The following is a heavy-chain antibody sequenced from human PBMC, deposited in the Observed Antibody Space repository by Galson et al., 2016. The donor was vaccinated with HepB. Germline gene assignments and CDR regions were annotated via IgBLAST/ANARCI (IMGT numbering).Heavy chain of an antibody. Sequence: TLSLTCTVSGGSISSGGYYWSWIRQHPGKGLEWIGYITHSGTTYYNPSLKSRATISVETPKNQFSRNLSSVTAADTAVYYCARVSGNAFDIWGHGTMATVSS. CDR2: ITHSGTT. V-gene: IGHV4-31*03. CDR3: ARVSGNAFDI. J-gene: IGHJ3*02. CDR1: GGSISSGGYY.